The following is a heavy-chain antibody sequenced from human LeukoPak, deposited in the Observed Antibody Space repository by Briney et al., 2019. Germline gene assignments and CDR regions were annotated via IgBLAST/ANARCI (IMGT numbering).Heavy chain of an antibody. CDR2: IRYDGSNK. V-gene: IGHV3-30*02. CDR1: GFTFSSYG. Sequence: GGSLRLSCAASGFTFSSYGMHWVRQAPGKGLEWVAFIRYDGSNKYYADSVKGRFTISRDNSKNTLYLQMNSLRAEDTAVYYCAKNRRGAYSSSWYVSWFDPWGQGTLVTVSS. D-gene: IGHD6-13*01. CDR3: AKNRRGAYSSSWYVSWFDP. J-gene: IGHJ5*02.